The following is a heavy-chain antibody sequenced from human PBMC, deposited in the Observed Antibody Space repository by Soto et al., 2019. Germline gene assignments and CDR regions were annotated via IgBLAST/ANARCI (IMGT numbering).Heavy chain of an antibody. CDR3: ARDQGYYESSGYFDY. J-gene: IGHJ4*02. Sequence: GGSLRLSCAASGFTFSDYYMSWIRQAPGKGLEWVSYISSSGSIIYYADSVKGRFTISRDNAKNSLYLQMNSLRAEDTAVYYCARDQGYYESSGYFDYWGQGTMVTVYS. CDR2: ISSSGSII. D-gene: IGHD3-22*01. CDR1: GFTFSDYY. V-gene: IGHV3-11*01.